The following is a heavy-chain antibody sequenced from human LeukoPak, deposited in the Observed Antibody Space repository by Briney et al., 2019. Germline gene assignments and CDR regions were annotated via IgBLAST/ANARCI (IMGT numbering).Heavy chain of an antibody. CDR3: ARDRGGYSDY. D-gene: IGHD4-23*01. V-gene: IGHV4-59*01. CDR2: IYYIGNT. J-gene: IGHJ4*02. CDR1: GDSINSYY. Sequence: PSETLSLTCTVSGDSINSYYWSWIRQSPGKGPEWIGYIYYIGNTNYNPSLKSRVTISVDTSKNQFSLRLNSVTAADTAFYYCARDRGGYSDYWGQGTLVTVSS.